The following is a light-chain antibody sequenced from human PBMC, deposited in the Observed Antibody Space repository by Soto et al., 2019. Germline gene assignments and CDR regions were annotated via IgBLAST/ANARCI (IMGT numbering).Light chain of an antibody. Sequence: DIQMTQSPSTLSASVGDRVTSTCRASQSISSWLARYQQKPGKAPKLLIYKASSLESGVPSRFSGSGSGTEFTLTISSLQPDDFATYYCQQYNSYLTFGQGTKVDIK. J-gene: IGKJ1*01. V-gene: IGKV1-5*03. CDR2: KAS. CDR3: QQYNSYLT. CDR1: QSISSW.